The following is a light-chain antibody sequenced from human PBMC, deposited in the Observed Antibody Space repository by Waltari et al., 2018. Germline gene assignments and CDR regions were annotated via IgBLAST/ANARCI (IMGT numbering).Light chain of an antibody. Sequence: DIQMTQSPSTLSASVGDIVTITYRASQSISSWLAWYQQKTGKAPQLVIYKASSLESGVPSRFSGSGSGTESTVTISRLQHDDFETYYCQQYNSYSWTLGQGTKVESK. CDR3: QQYNSYSWT. V-gene: IGKV1-5*03. CDR2: KAS. CDR1: QSISSW. J-gene: IGKJ1*01.